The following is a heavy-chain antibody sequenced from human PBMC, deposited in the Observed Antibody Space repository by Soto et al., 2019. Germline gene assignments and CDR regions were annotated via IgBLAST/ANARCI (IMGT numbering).Heavy chain of an antibody. CDR3: AKRRGGVIISWVDY. CDR2: ISGSGGST. D-gene: IGHD3-10*01. Sequence: GSLRLSCAASGFTFSSYAMSWVRQAPGKGLEWVSAISGSGGSTYYADSVKGRFTISRDNSKNTLYLQMNSLRAEDTAVYYCAKRRGGVIISWVDYWGQGTLVTVSS. CDR1: GFTFSSYA. V-gene: IGHV3-23*01. J-gene: IGHJ4*02.